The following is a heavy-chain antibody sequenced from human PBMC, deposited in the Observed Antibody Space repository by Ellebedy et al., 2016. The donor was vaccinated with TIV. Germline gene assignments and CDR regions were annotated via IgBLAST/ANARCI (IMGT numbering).Heavy chain of an antibody. CDR3: VKVDPRYGVAPFDS. V-gene: IGHV3-30*18. CDR1: GFTFSSFG. J-gene: IGHJ4*02. Sequence: GESLKISXAASGFTFSSFGMHWVRQAPGKGLEWVALVSHDGNKYYAESVKGRFTVSRDNSKNTLNLQMNSLRAEDSAVYYCVKVDPRYGVAPFDSWGQGTLVTVSS. CDR2: VSHDGNK. D-gene: IGHD3-3*01.